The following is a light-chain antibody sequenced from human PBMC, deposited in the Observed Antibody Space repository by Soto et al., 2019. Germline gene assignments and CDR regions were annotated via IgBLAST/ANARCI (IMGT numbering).Light chain of an antibody. CDR3: QQYNNWLWT. CDR1: QSVSSN. CDR2: GAS. J-gene: IGKJ1*01. Sequence: DIVLTQSQGTLSLSPGERATRSCRASQSVSSNLAWYQQKPGQAPRLLIYGASTRATGIPARFSGSGSGTEFTLTISSLQSEDFAVYYCQQYNNWLWTFGQGTKVDIK. V-gene: IGKV3-15*01.